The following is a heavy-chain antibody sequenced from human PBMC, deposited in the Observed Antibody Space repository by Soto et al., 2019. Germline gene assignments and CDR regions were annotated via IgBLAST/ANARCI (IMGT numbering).Heavy chain of an antibody. CDR2: IIPIYASP. D-gene: IGHD3-9*01. CDR1: GGTFSINA. J-gene: IGHJ4*02. CDR3: AVTVTGSRSPLAH. Sequence: SLKVSWKASGGTFSINAVSWGRQAPGQGLEWMGGIIPIYASPNYAQNFQGRVTVTADKATSTAYLELSRLKFADSAIYYCAVTVTGSRSPLAHWGQGTLVTVSS. V-gene: IGHV1-69*06.